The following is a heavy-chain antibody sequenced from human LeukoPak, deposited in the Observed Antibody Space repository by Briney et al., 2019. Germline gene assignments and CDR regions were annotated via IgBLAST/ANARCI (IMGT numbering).Heavy chain of an antibody. CDR1: EFTFSSYG. V-gene: IGHV3-30*02. Sequence: GGSLRLSCAASEFTFSSYGMHWVRQAPGKGLEWVAFIRYDGSNKYYADSVKGRFTISRDNSKNTLYLQMNSLRAEDTAVYYCAKDQRPETTVVTPGSYYWGQGTLVTVSS. D-gene: IGHD4-23*01. J-gene: IGHJ4*02. CDR2: IRYDGSNK. CDR3: AKDQRPETTVVTPGSYY.